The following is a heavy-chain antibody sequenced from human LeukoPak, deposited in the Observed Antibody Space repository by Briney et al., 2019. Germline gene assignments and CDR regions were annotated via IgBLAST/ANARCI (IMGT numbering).Heavy chain of an antibody. CDR2: IYTSGST. CDR3: AWGRYFDWVFYFDL. Sequence: SETLSLTCTVSGGPIRSYYWSWIRQPPGKGLEWIGYIYTSGSTNYNPSLESRVTISVDTSKNQFSLKLSSVTAADTAVYYCAWGRYFDWVFYFDLWGQGTLVTVSS. D-gene: IGHD3-9*01. V-gene: IGHV4-4*09. J-gene: IGHJ4*02. CDR1: GGPIRSYY.